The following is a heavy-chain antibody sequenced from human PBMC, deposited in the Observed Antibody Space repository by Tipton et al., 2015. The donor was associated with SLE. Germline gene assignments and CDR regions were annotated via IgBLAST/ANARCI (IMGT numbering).Heavy chain of an antibody. J-gene: IGHJ1*01. V-gene: IGHV4-59*01. Sequence: TLSLTCTVSGGPISSYYWSWIRQPPGKGLEWIGYNYYSGSTNYNPSLKSRVTISVDTSKNQFSLKLSSVTAADTAVYYCAREGSSCLFQHWGQGTLVTVSS. CDR2: NYYSGST. CDR1: GGPISSYY. CDR3: AREGSSCLFQH. D-gene: IGHD6-13*01.